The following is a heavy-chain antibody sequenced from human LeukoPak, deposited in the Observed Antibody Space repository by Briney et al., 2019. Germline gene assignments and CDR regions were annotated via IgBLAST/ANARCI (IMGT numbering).Heavy chain of an antibody. J-gene: IGHJ4*02. D-gene: IGHD2-15*01. CDR1: GFTASSNY. CDR3: ASTQRGDYFDY. Sequence: GGSLRLSCAASGFTASSNYMSWVREAPGRGLEWVSVIYSGGSTYYADSVKGRFTISRDNSKNTLYLQMDSLRAEDTAVYYCASTQRGDYFDYWGQGTLVTVSS. V-gene: IGHV3-66*01. CDR2: IYSGGST.